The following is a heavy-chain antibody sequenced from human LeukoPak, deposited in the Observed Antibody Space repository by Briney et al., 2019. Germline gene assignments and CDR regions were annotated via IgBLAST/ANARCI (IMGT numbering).Heavy chain of an antibody. CDR1: GYRFSSYW. D-gene: IGHD3-22*01. CDR3: ARRWYDSSGYSRHFDY. J-gene: IGHJ4*02. V-gene: IGHV5-51*01. CDR2: IYPGDSDT. Sequence: GSLKISCQASGYRFSSYWIAWVRHMPGKGLEWMGIIYPGDSDTKYSPSFEGQVTISADKSTSTTYLQWSSLRASDTAIYYCARRWYDSSGYSRHFDYWGQGTLVTVPS.